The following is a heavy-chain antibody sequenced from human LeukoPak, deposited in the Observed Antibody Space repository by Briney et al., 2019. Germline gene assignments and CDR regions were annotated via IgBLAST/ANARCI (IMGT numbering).Heavy chain of an antibody. Sequence: GGSLRLSCAASGFTFNTYTMNWVRQAPGKGLEWISYLSSGSDSIFYADSVKGRFTISRDNAKNSLYLQMNSLRAEDTAVYYCARALYGDPLYFQHWGQGTLVTVSS. V-gene: IGHV3-48*04. D-gene: IGHD3-3*01. CDR2: LSSGSDSI. J-gene: IGHJ1*01. CDR1: GFTFNTYT. CDR3: ARALYGDPLYFQH.